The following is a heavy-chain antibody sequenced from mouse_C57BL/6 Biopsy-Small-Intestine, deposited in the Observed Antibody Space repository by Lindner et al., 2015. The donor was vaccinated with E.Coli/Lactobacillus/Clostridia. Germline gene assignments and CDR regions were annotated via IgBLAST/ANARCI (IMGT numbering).Heavy chain of an antibody. J-gene: IGHJ4*01. V-gene: IGHV1-47*01. CDR1: GYTFTTYP. CDR2: FHPYNDDT. Sequence: VQLQESGAEAVKPGASVKMSCKASGYTFTTYPIEWMKQNHGENLEWIGNFHPYNDDTNYSEKFKGKATLTVEKSSSTVYLELSRLTSDDSAVYYCARGSNYDFAMGYWGQGTSVTASS. CDR3: ARGSNYDFAMGY. D-gene: IGHD2-5*01.